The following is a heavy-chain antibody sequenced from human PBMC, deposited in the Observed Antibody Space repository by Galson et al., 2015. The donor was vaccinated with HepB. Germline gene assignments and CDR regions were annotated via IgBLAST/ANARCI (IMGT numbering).Heavy chain of an antibody. D-gene: IGHD3-10*01. CDR1: GFTFSSYG. CDR2: IWYDGSNK. Sequence: SLRLSCAASGFTFSSYGMHWVRQAPGKGPEWVAVIWYDGSNKYYADSVKGRFTISRDNSKNTLYLQMNSLRAEDTAVYYCASLYGSGDVIDYWGQGTLVTVSS. CDR3: ASLYGSGDVIDY. J-gene: IGHJ4*02. V-gene: IGHV3-33*01.